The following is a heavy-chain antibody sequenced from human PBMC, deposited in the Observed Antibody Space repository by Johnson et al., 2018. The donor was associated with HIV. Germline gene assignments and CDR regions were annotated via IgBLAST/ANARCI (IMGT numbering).Heavy chain of an antibody. D-gene: IGHD3-22*01. CDR3: ARGFSSGYNDAFDI. J-gene: IGHJ3*02. Sequence: QVQLVESGGGLVQPGRSLRLSCAASGFTFSSFGMHWVRQAPGKGLEWVAVIWYDGTNKYYADSVKGRFSISRDNSKNTLYLQMNSLRVEDTALYYCARGFSSGYNDAFDIWGQATMVTVS. V-gene: IGHV3-33*01. CDR2: IWYDGTNK. CDR1: GFTFSSFG.